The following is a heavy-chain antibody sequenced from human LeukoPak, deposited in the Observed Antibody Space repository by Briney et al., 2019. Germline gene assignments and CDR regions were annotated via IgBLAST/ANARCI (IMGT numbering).Heavy chain of an antibody. Sequence: PGGSLRLSCKASGFVFSDYAMSWVRQAPGKGLQWVSAISGNGGSTYYADSVKGRFTVSRDNSKNTLYLQMNSLRAEDTAVYYCAKVGVVGATRGYYFDYWGQGTLVTVSS. CDR3: AKVGVVGATRGYYFDY. CDR2: ISGNGGST. CDR1: GFVFSDYA. V-gene: IGHV3-23*01. J-gene: IGHJ4*02. D-gene: IGHD1-26*01.